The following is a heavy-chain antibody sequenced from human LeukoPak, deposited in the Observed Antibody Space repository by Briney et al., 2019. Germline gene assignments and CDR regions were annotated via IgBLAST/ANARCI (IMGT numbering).Heavy chain of an antibody. CDR1: GFTVSSNY. CDR2: IYSGGST. Sequence: GGSLRLSCAASGFTVSSNYMSWVRQAPGKGLEWVSVIYSGGSTYYADSVKGRFTISRDNSKNTLYLQMNSLRAEDTAVYYCARVRYSGSYYSRDFDYWGQGTLVTVSS. J-gene: IGHJ4*02. D-gene: IGHD1-26*01. V-gene: IGHV3-53*01. CDR3: ARVRYSGSYYSRDFDY.